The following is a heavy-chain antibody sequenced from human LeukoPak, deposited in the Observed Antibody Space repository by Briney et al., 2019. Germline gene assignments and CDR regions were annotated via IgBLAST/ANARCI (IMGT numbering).Heavy chain of an antibody. CDR1: VYTFTGYY. D-gene: IGHD5-12*01. Sequence: ASVKVSCKASVYTFTGYYMHWVRQAPGQGLEWMGWINPNSGGTNYAQKFQGRVTMTRDTSISTAYMELSRLRSDDTAVYYCARSDLLSGYVGGPLDYWGQGTLVTVSS. J-gene: IGHJ4*02. V-gene: IGHV1-2*02. CDR3: ARSDLLSGYVGGPLDY. CDR2: INPNSGGT.